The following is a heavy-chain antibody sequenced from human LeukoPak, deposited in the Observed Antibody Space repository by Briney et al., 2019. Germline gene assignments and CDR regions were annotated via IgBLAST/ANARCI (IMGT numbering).Heavy chain of an antibody. CDR3: ASGNYYDSSGYFPYYYYYYMDV. D-gene: IGHD3-22*01. J-gene: IGHJ6*03. CDR2: IYYSGST. V-gene: IGHV4-59*01. Sequence: SETLSLTCTLSGGSISSYYWSWIRQPPGKGLEWIGYIYYSGSTNYNPSLKSRVTISVDTSKNQFSLKLSSVTAADTAVYYCASGNYYDSSGYFPYYYYYYMDVWGKGTTVTISS. CDR1: GGSISSYY.